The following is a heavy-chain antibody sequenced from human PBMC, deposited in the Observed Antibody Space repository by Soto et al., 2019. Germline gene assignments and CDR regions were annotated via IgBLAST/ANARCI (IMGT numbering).Heavy chain of an antibody. CDR2: INHSGST. J-gene: IGHJ6*03. Sequence: SETLSLTCAVYGGSFSGYYWSWIRQPPGKGLEWIGEINHSGSTNYNPSLKSRVTISVDTSKNQFSLKLSSVTAADTAVYYCVTWATYYYMEVWGKGTTVTVSS. D-gene: IGHD1-26*01. CDR3: VTWATYYYMEV. V-gene: IGHV4-34*01. CDR1: GGSFSGYY.